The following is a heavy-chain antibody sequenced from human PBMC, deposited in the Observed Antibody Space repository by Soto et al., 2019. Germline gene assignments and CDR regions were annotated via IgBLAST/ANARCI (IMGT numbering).Heavy chain of an antibody. Sequence: ASVKVSCKASGYTFTSYAMHWVRQAPGQRLEWMGWINAGNGNTKYSQKFQGRVTITRDTSASTAYMELSSLRSEDTAVYYCARIFDYYYGMDVWGQGTTVTVSS. CDR1: GYTFTSYA. V-gene: IGHV1-3*01. CDR2: INAGNGNT. CDR3: ARIFDYYYGMDV. J-gene: IGHJ6*02.